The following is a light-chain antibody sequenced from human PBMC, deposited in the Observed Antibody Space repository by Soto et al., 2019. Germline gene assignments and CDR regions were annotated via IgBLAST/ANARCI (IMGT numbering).Light chain of an antibody. CDR2: DAA. CDR3: QQRSNWPIT. CDR1: QSVSSY. Sequence: EIVLTQSPATLSLSPGERATLSCRASQSVSSYLACYQQKPGHAPRLLIYDAANRATGIPARFSGSGSGTDFTLTMSSLEPEDFEDYYFQQRSNWPITFGPGTKVDIK. J-gene: IGKJ3*01. V-gene: IGKV3-11*01.